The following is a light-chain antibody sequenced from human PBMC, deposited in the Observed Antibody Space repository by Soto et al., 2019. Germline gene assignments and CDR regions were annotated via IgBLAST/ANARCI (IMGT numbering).Light chain of an antibody. Sequence: EFVLTQSPGTLSLSPGERATLSCRSSQSVGSNYLAWYQQKPGQAPRLLIYGASSRATGIPDRFSGSGSGTDFTLTISSLQSEDFAVYYCQQYDNWPVTFGQGTKVDIK. CDR2: GAS. CDR3: QQYDNWPVT. V-gene: IGKV3-20*01. CDR1: QSVGSNY. J-gene: IGKJ1*01.